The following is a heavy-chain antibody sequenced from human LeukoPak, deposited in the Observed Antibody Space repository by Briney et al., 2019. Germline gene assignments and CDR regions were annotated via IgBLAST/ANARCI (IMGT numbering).Heavy chain of an antibody. CDR2: IYSDSGDT. Sequence: EASVKVSCKASGYTFTGFYIHWVRQAPGQGLEWMGWIYSDSGDTNYAQKFQGWVTMTRDTSISTAYMELSRLTSDDTAVYYCAREPTSGSCYFDYWGQGTLVTVSS. J-gene: IGHJ4*02. CDR1: GYTFTGFY. V-gene: IGHV1-2*04. D-gene: IGHD1-26*01. CDR3: AREPTSGSCYFDY.